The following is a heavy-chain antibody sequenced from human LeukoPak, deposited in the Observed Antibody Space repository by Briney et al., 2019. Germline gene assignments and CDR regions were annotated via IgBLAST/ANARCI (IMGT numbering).Heavy chain of an antibody. Sequence: PGGSLRLSCAASGFTFSSYWMSWVRQAPGKGLEWVANIKQDGSEKYYVDSVKGRFTISRDNAKNSLYLQMNSLRAEDTAVYYCARDIYDSSGYYYVWDYYDYYMDVWGKGTTVTISS. V-gene: IGHV3-7*01. J-gene: IGHJ6*03. D-gene: IGHD3-22*01. CDR3: ARDIYDSSGYYYVWDYYDYYMDV. CDR2: IKQDGSEK. CDR1: GFTFSSYW.